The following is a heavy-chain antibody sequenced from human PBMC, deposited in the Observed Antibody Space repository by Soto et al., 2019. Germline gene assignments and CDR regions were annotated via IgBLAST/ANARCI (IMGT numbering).Heavy chain of an antibody. CDR3: ARDPYYYDSSGPTHIGY. D-gene: IGHD3-22*01. Sequence: ESLSLTCAVYWRSFSGYYCRWIRHPAGKGLEWIGEINHIGITNYNPSLKSRVTISVDTSKNQFSLKLSSVTAADTAVYYCARDPYYYDSSGPTHIGYWGQGTLVTSP. CDR2: INHIGIT. V-gene: IGHV4-34*01. J-gene: IGHJ4*02. CDR1: WRSFSGYY.